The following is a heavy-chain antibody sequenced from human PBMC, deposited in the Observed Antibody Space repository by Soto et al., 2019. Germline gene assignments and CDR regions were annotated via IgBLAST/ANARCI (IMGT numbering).Heavy chain of an antibody. J-gene: IGHJ4*01. D-gene: IGHD2-2*01. CDR3: ARVKYCSGTSCYGGMVVFDY. Sequence: QVQLQESGPGLVKPSETLSLTCTVSGGSISSYYWSWIRQPAGKGLEWIGRIYTSGSTNYNPSLKSRITMSVVTSKNQSSLKLSSVTAADTVVYYCARVKYCSGTSCYGGMVVFDYWGHGTLVTVSS. V-gene: IGHV4-4*07. CDR1: GGSISSYY. CDR2: IYTSGST.